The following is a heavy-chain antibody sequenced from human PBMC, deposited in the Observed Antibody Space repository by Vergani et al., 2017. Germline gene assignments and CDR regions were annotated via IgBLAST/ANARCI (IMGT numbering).Heavy chain of an antibody. D-gene: IGHD1-1*01. CDR3: ATKSCGTPGCQIGYFRE. CDR2: ISYDGTQK. Sequence: QVHLVESGGGVFQPGRSLRLSCVVSGFTSSYYGMHWVRQAPGKGLEWVAVISYDGTQKYYADSVKGRFTISRDNSESTLYLQMNSLRTEDTAVYYCATKSCGTPGCQIGYFREWGQGTLVTVSS. V-gene: IGHV3-30*03. CDR1: GFTSSYYG. J-gene: IGHJ1*01.